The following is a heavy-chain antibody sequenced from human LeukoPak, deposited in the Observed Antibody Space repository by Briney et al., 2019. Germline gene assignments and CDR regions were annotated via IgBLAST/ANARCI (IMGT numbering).Heavy chain of an antibody. Sequence: ASVKVSCKASGYTFTGYYMHWVRQAPGQGLEWMGWINPNSGGTKYAQKFQGRVTMTRDTSISTAYMELSRLRSDDTAVYHCARGLLGYSGYDLSAHWGQGTLVTVSS. V-gene: IGHV1-2*02. CDR3: ARGLLGYSGYDLSAH. D-gene: IGHD5-12*01. J-gene: IGHJ4*02. CDR1: GYTFTGYY. CDR2: INPNSGGT.